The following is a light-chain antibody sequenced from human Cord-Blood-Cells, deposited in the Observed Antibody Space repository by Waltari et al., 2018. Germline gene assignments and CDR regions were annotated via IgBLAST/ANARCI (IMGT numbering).Light chain of an antibody. V-gene: IGKV3-15*01. CDR2: GAS. CDR3: QQYNNWPPAT. Sequence: EIVMTQSPATLSVSPGERPTLSCRASQSVSSNLAWYQQKPGQAPRLLIYGASTRATGIPARFSGSGSGTEFTLTISSLQSEDFAVYYCQQYNNWPPATFGPGTKVDIK. J-gene: IGKJ3*01. CDR1: QSVSSN.